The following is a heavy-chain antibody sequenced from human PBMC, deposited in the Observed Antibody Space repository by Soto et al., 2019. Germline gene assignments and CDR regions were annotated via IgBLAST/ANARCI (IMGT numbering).Heavy chain of an antibody. CDR3: ERGGYYDPRDV. Sequence: PSETLSLTCAVSGGSFSVYYWSWIRQTPGKGLEWIGEINHSGSTNYSPSLKSRVTISLDTSKNQFSLKVTSVTAADTAVYYCERGGYYDPRDVWGQGTTVTVSS. CDR2: INHSGST. D-gene: IGHD3-3*01. V-gene: IGHV4-34*01. CDR1: GGSFSVYY. J-gene: IGHJ6*02.